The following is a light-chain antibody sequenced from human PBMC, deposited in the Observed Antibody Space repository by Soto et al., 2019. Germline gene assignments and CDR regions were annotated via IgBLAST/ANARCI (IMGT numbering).Light chain of an antibody. J-gene: IGKJ5*01. V-gene: IGKV3-11*01. Sequence: ETVMTQSPATMSRSPRERATLSCRASQSVRSNLAWYHQRPGQAPRLFIYGASSRATGIPARFSGSGSGTDFTLTISSLEPEEFAVYDGQQRSNWPITFGQGTRVEI. CDR1: QSVRSN. CDR2: GAS. CDR3: QQRSNWPIT.